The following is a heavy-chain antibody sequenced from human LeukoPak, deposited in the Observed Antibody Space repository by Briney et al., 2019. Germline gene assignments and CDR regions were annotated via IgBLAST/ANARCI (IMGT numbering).Heavy chain of an antibody. Sequence: GGSLRLSCAASGSTFSTCGFNWVRQAPGKGLEWVSSIGPTGTDSYYADSVRGRFTISRDNAKNSMYLQMDSLRDEDTAVYYCATETIGRHYDYWGQGTLLTVSS. CDR2: IGPTGTDS. V-gene: IGHV3-21*01. J-gene: IGHJ4*02. D-gene: IGHD1-14*01. CDR3: ATETIGRHYDY. CDR1: GSTFSTCG.